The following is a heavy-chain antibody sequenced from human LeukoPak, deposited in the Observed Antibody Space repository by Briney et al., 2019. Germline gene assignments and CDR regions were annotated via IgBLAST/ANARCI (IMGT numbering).Heavy chain of an antibody. D-gene: IGHD4-17*01. Sequence: GGSLRLSCAASGFTFDDYAMHWVRQAPGKGLEWVSGISWNSGSIGYADSVKGRFTISRDNAKNSLYLQMNSLRAEDTAVYYCARDYADYVGYFFFDYWGQGTLVTVSS. CDR1: GFTFDDYA. CDR2: ISWNSGSI. J-gene: IGHJ4*02. CDR3: ARDYADYVGYFFFDY. V-gene: IGHV3-9*01.